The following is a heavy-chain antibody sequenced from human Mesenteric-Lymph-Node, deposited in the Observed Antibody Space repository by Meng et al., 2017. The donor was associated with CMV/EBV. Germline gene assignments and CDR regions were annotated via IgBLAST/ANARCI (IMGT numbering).Heavy chain of an antibody. V-gene: IGHV3-21*03. CDR1: GFTLSDHD. D-gene: IGHD2-2*01. J-gene: IGHJ6*02. CDR3: TSGSWVPAAIIAGSYYYYGMDV. Sequence: GGSLRLSCVASGFTLSDHDMNWVRRTPGKGLEWVSSISSSSSYIYYADSVKGRFTISRDNAKNSLYLQMNSLRAEDTAVYYCTSGSWVPAAIIAGSYYYYGMDVWGQGTTVTVSS. CDR2: ISSSSSYI.